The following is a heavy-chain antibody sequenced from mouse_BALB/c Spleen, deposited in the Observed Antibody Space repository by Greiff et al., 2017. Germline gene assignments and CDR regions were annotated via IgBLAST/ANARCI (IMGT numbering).Heavy chain of an antibody. V-gene: IGHV5-9-3*01. J-gene: IGHJ2*01. CDR2: ISSGGSYT. Sequence: EVKLVESGGGLVKPGGSLKLSCAASGFTFSSYAMSWVRQTPEKRLEWVATISSGGSYTYYPDSVKGRFTISRDNAKNTLYLQMSSLRSEDTAMYYCARQGIYYGYDDYYFDYWGQGTTLTVSS. CDR3: ARQGIYYGYDDYYFDY. CDR1: GFTFSSYA. D-gene: IGHD2-2*01.